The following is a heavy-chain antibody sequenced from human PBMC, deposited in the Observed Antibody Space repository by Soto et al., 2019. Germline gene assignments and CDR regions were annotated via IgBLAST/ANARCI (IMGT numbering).Heavy chain of an antibody. CDR1: GFTFSSYG. CDR3: AKDIVSGYYGSGSQTTTHYYYYGMDV. V-gene: IGHV3-30*18. J-gene: IGHJ6*02. Sequence: GGSLRLSCAASGFTFSSYGMHWVRQAPGKGLEWVAVISYDGSNKYYADSVKGRFTISRDNSKNTLYLQMSSLRAEDTAVYYCAKDIVSGYYGSGSQTTTHYYYYGMDVWGQGTTVTVSS. D-gene: IGHD3-10*01. CDR2: ISYDGSNK.